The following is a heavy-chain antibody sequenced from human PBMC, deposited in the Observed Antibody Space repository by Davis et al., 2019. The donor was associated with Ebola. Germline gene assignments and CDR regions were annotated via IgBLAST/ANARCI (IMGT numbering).Heavy chain of an antibody. CDR3: ARGHGRSDY. CDR1: GGSISSYY. Sequence: SETLSLTCTVSGGSISSYYWSWIRQPPGKGLEWIGYVDYTGGTNYNPSLKSRVTLSVDTSNNQFSLTLTSVTAADTAVYYCARGHGRSDYWGQGTLVTVSS. D-gene: IGHD4-17*01. V-gene: IGHV4-59*08. CDR2: VDYTGGT. J-gene: IGHJ4*02.